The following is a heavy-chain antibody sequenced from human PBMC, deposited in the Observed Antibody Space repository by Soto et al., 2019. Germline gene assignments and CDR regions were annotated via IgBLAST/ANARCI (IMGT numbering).Heavy chain of an antibody. CDR2: ISAYDGKT. D-gene: IGHD3-3*01. V-gene: IGHV1-18*01. J-gene: IGHJ5*02. Sequence: ASVKVSCKTSGYTCNTYGINWGRPAPGQGLELMGWISAYDGKTTYADKFQGRVTLTTDTSTSTAYMALRSRRSDATAIYYCARDPHEFWTSYWFDPWGQGTPVTVSS. CDR3: ARDPHEFWTSYWFDP. CDR1: GYTCNTYG.